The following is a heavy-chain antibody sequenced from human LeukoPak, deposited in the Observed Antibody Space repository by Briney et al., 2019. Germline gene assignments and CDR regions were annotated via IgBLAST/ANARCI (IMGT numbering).Heavy chain of an antibody. CDR2: IFGSGGSA. CDR1: GFTFNSYA. V-gene: IGHV3-23*01. Sequence: GGSLRLSCAASGFTFNSYAMYWVRQAPGKGLEWVSGIFGSGGSAHYADSVKGRFTISRDNSKDTVYLEMNSLRAEDTAVYYCAKTTTGYSSVRIPGWPVDYWGPGTLVTVSS. D-gene: IGHD6-19*01. CDR3: AKTTTGYSSVRIPGWPVDY. J-gene: IGHJ4*02.